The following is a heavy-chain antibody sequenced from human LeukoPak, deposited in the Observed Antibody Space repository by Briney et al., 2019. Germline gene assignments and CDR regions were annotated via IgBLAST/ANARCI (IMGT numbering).Heavy chain of an antibody. V-gene: IGHV3-48*02. CDR1: GFTFSSYS. Sequence: GGSLRLSCAASGFTFSSYSMNWVRQAPGKGLEWVSHITASGTAVFYADSVKGRFTISRDNAKNSLYLQMNSLRDENTAVYYCASSGSYRFDYWGQGTLVTVSS. J-gene: IGHJ4*02. CDR2: ITASGTAV. CDR3: ASSGSYRFDY. D-gene: IGHD1-26*01.